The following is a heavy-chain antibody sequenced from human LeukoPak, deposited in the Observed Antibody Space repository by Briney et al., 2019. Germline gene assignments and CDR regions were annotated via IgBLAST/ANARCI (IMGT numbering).Heavy chain of an antibody. CDR2: IYSGENP. J-gene: IGHJ4*02. CDR3: ARTNFWSGH. Sequence: TGGSLRLSCAASGFTVSSNYMSWVRQAPGKWLEWVSVIYSGENPYYADSVKGRFTISRDNSKNAVYLQMNSLRAEDTAVYYCARTNFWSGHWGQGTLVTVSS. D-gene: IGHD3-3*01. CDR1: GFTVSSNY. V-gene: IGHV3-53*01.